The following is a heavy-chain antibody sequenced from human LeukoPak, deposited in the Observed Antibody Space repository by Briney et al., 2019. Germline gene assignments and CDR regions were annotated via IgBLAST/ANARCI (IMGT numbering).Heavy chain of an antibody. V-gene: IGHV3-23*01. J-gene: IGHJ5*02. CDR1: GFTFSSYA. CDR2: ISGSGGST. CDR3: AKAIYGESRYNWFDR. D-gene: IGHD4-17*01. Sequence: GGSLRLSCAASGFTFSSYAMSWVRQAPGKGREWVSAISGSGGSTYYADSVKGRFTISRDNSKNTLYLQVNSVTAEDTAVYYCAKAIYGESRYNWFDRWGQGTLVTVSS.